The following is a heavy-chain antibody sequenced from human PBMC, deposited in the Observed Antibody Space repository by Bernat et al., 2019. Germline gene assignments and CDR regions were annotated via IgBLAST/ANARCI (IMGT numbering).Heavy chain of an antibody. Sequence: EVQLLESGGGLVQPGGSQRLSCAASGFTFSSYAMTWVRQAPGKGLEWVSAISGSGGSTYYTDSVKGRFTIARDNSKNTVYLQMNSLRAEDTAVYYWAKALFSGSYSHKWRHLLAWGQGTLVTVST. CDR1: GFTFSSYA. D-gene: IGHD3-10*02. V-gene: IGHV3-23*01. CDR3: AKALFSGSYSHKWRHLLA. CDR2: ISGSGGST. J-gene: IGHJ1*01.